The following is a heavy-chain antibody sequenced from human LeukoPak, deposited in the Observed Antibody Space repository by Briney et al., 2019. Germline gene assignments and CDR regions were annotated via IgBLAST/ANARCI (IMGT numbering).Heavy chain of an antibody. J-gene: IGHJ4*02. CDR1: GYTFTSYG. V-gene: IGHV1-18*01. CDR3: ARDSLPGYSSGCGGY. D-gene: IGHD6-19*01. CDR2: ISAYNGNT. Sequence: GASVKVSCKASGYTFTSYGISWVRQAPGQGLEWMGWISAYNGNTNYAQKLQGRVTMTTDTSTSTAYMELRSLRSDDTAVYYCARDSLPGYSSGCGGYWGQGTLVTVSS.